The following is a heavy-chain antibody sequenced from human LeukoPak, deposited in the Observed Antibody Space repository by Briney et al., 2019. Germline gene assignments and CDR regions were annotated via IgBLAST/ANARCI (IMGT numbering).Heavy chain of an antibody. Sequence: SETLSLTCTVSGGSISSSSYYWGWIRQPPGKGLEWIGSILYSGSTYYNPSLKSRVTISVDTSKNQFSLKLSSVTAADTAVYYCARHNGRYDFWSGYYLSYYFDYWGQGTLVSVSS. CDR2: ILYSGST. V-gene: IGHV4-39*01. J-gene: IGHJ4*02. CDR3: ARHNGRYDFWSGYYLSYYFDY. D-gene: IGHD3-3*01. CDR1: GGSISSSSYY.